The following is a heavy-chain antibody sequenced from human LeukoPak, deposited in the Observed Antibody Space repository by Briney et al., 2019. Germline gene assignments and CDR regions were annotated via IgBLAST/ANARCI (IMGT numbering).Heavy chain of an antibody. D-gene: IGHD2-15*01. CDR3: TRGVGVVVVAAPHY. CDR2: INPSGGGT. V-gene: IGHV1-46*01. CDR1: GSTCTKKL. Sequence: EKVFCKAGGSTCTKKLLLWVGEAPGQGIHWMEIINPSGGGTRYALKFHGRVTMTRDTSTSTVYMELSSLRSEDMAVYYCTRGVGVVVVAAPHYEGQGTLVTVSS. J-gene: IGHJ4*02.